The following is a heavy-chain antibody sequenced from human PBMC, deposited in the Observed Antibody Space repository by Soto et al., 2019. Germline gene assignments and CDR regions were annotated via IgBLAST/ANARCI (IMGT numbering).Heavy chain of an antibody. D-gene: IGHD6-25*01. J-gene: IGHJ5*02. V-gene: IGHV4-34*01. CDR2: INHSGST. CDR1: GGSFSGYY. Sequence: SETLSLTCAVYGGSFSGYYWSWIRQPPGKGLEWIGEINHSGSTNYNPSLKSRVTISVDTSKNQFSLKLSSVTAADTAVYYCAGGLMARLDPWGQGTLVTVSS. CDR3: AGGLMARLDP.